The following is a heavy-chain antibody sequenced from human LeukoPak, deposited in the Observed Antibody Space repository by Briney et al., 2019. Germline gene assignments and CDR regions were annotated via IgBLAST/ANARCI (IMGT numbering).Heavy chain of an antibody. Sequence: GGSLRLSCAASGFTFEDYAMHWVRQAPGKGLEWVSTISWNSRTIGYADSVRGRFTISRDNAKNSLYLQMNSLTVEDRALYYCVKGVGVNKGYNFDHWGQGSLVTVSS. V-gene: IGHV3-9*01. CDR3: VKGVGVNKGYNFDH. CDR2: ISWNSRTI. CDR1: GFTFEDYA. J-gene: IGHJ4*02. D-gene: IGHD2-15*01.